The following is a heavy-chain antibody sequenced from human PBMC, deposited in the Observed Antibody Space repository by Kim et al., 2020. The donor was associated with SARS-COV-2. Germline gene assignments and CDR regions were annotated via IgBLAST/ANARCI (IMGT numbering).Heavy chain of an antibody. V-gene: IGHV4-4*07. CDR2: IYTSGST. CDR1: GGSISSDY. D-gene: IGHD6-13*01. Sequence: SETLSLTCTVSGGSISSDYWSWIRQPAGKGLEWIGRIYTSGSTNYNPSLKSRVTMSVDTSKNQFSLNLTSVTAADTAVYYCAREGAGYRPFNIWGQGTMVTVSS. CDR3: AREGAGYRPFNI. J-gene: IGHJ3*02.